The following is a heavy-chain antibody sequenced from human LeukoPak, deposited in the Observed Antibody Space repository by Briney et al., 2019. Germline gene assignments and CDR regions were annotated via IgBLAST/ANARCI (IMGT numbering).Heavy chain of an antibody. CDR3: ARAGKSAMASPPLVDY. J-gene: IGHJ4*02. CDR2: IYYSGST. V-gene: IGHV4-59*01. Sequence: SETLSLTCTVSGGSISSYYWSWIRQPPGKGLEWIGYIYYSGSTNYNPSLKSRATISVDTSKNQFSLKLSSVTAADTAVYYCARAGKSAMASPPLVDYWGQGTLVTVSS. D-gene: IGHD5-18*01. CDR1: GGSISSYY.